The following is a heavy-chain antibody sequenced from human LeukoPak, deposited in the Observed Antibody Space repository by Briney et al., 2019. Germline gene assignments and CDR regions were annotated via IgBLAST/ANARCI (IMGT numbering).Heavy chain of an antibody. Sequence: ASVKVSCKASGGTFSSYAISWVRQAPGQGLEWMGGIIPIFGTANYAQKFQGRVTMTEDTSTDTAYMELSSLRSEDTAVYYCATWDAGGGYLGYWGQGTLVTVSS. V-gene: IGHV1-69*06. J-gene: IGHJ4*02. CDR2: IIPIFGTA. CDR3: ATWDAGGGYLGY. D-gene: IGHD3-16*02. CDR1: GGTFSSYA.